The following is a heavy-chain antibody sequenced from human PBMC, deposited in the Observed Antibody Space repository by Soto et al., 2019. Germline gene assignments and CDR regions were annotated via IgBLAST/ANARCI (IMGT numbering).Heavy chain of an antibody. J-gene: IGHJ6*03. Sequence: ASVKVSCKASGYTFTSYDINWVRQATGQGLEWMGWMNPNSGNTGYAQKFQGRVTMTRNTSISTAYMELSSLRSEDTAVYYCARGLSSITKVRRRRYYYYMDVWGKGTTVTVAS. CDR1: GYTFTSYD. D-gene: IGHD3-10*01. V-gene: IGHV1-8*01. CDR2: MNPNSGNT. CDR3: ARGLSSITKVRRRRYYYYMDV.